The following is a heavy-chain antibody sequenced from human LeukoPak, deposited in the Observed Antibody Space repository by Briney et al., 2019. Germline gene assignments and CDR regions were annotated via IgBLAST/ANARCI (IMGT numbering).Heavy chain of an antibody. CDR2: ISGSGGST. D-gene: IGHD6-13*01. CDR3: AKTGGIAAAH. Sequence: GGSLRLSCAASGFTFSTYGMTWVRQAPGKGLEWVSAISGSGGSTYYADSVEGRFTISRDNSKNTLYLQMNSLRAEDTALYYCAKTGGIAAAHWGQGTLVTVSS. CDR1: GFTFSTYG. J-gene: IGHJ4*02. V-gene: IGHV3-23*01.